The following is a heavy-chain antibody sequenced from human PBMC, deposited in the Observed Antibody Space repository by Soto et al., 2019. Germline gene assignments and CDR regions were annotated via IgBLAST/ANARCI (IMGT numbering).Heavy chain of an antibody. Sequence: SETLSLTCAVYGGSFSGYYWSWIRQPPGKGLEWIGEINHSGSTNYNPSLKSRVTISVDTSKNQFSLKLSSVTAADTAVYYCARGCSSWGDSHYYYYYYMDVWGKGTTVTVSS. CDR1: GGSFSGYY. CDR3: ARGCSSWGDSHYYYYYYMDV. CDR2: INHSGST. V-gene: IGHV4-34*01. J-gene: IGHJ6*03. D-gene: IGHD6-13*01.